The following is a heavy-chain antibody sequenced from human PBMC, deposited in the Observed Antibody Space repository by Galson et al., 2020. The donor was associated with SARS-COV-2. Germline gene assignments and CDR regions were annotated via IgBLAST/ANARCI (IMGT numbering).Heavy chain of an antibody. D-gene: IGHD3-9*01. CDR1: GYTFTAYY. CDR2: INPNSGGT. J-gene: IGHJ6*02. CDR3: ARLRYYDVLTGYIVDV. V-gene: IGHV1-2*02. Sequence: ASVKVSCKASGYTFTAYYIHWVRQPPGQGLEWMGWINPNSGGTNYAQKFEGRVTMTRDTSITTAYMELSRLRADDTAVYYCARLRYYDVLTGYIVDVWGQGTMVTVSS.